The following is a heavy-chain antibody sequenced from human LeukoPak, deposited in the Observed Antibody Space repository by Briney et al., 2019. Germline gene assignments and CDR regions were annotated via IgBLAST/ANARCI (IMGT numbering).Heavy chain of an antibody. CDR1: GYTFTRYG. CDR2: ISAYNGNT. V-gene: IGHV1-18*01. Sequence: ASVKVSCKASGYTFTRYGITWVRQAPGQGLEWMGWISAYNGNTKYAQKVQGRVTMTTDTSTSTAYMELRSLRSDDTPVYYCARGYSDYDLDYWGQGTLVTVSS. J-gene: IGHJ4*02. D-gene: IGHD5-12*01. CDR3: ARGYSDYDLDY.